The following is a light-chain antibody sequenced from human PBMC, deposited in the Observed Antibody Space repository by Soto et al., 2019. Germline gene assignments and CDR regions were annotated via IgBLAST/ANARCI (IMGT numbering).Light chain of an antibody. CDR3: QSYATSLNDWV. J-gene: IGLJ3*02. CDR2: CNY. CDR1: NSNTGAGYD. Sequence: QSVLTPPPSVSGAPGQRVSISCTGSNSNTGAGYDVHWYQQFPGMSPKLLVFCNYERPSGVPDRFSGSKSGASASLAISGLQTDDEADYYFQSYATSLNDWVFGGGTKVTVL. V-gene: IGLV1-40*01.